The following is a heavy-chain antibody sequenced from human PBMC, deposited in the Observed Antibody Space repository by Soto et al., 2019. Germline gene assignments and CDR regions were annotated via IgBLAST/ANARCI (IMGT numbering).Heavy chain of an antibody. CDR1: GFTFSSYA. J-gene: IGHJ4*02. D-gene: IGHD6-19*01. V-gene: IGHV3-23*01. Sequence: GGSLRLSCAASGFTFSSYAMSWVLQSPGKGLEWVSAISGSGGSTYYADSVKGRFTISRDNSKNTLYLQMNSLRAEDTAVYYCAKDRVAVAGPEDYWGQGTLVTVSS. CDR3: AKDRVAVAGPEDY. CDR2: ISGSGGST.